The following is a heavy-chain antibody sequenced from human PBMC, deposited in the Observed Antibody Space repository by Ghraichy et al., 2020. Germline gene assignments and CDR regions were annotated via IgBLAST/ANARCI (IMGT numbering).Heavy chain of an antibody. CDR1: GGSISSSSYY. Sequence: ESLNISCTVSGGSISSSSYYWGWHRPPPGKGLEWIGTIYYSGNTYYNPSLKSRVTLSKDTTKNPFCLNVGSVTAADTAVYYCAGTIGDNKRQGYFDYGGQGTLVTVSS. D-gene: IGHD6-25*01. CDR3: AGTIGDNKRQGYFDY. CDR2: IYYSGNT. J-gene: IGHJ4*02. V-gene: IGHV4-39*07.